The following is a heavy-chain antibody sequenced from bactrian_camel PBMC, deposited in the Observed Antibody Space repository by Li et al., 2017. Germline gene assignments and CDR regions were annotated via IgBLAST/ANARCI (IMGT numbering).Heavy chain of an antibody. D-gene: IGHD3*01. V-gene: IGHV3S55*01. J-gene: IGHJ4*01. Sequence: HVQLVESGGGVVQAGKSLRLSCQVSGNSAVNSCLGWFRQAPGKEREGVATIQGSGSTDYADTVKGRFTIAKDNARNTLYLQMNDLKTEDTATYYCAASRLLCVLRLETGKWERLAYWGQGTHVTVS. CDR1: GNSAVNSC. CDR3: AASRLLCVLRLETGKWERLAY. CDR2: IQGSGST.